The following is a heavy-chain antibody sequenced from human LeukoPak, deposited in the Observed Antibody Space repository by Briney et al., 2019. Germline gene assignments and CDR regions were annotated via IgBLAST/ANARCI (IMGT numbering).Heavy chain of an antibody. CDR3: AKGGYDYVEVGYFDS. V-gene: IGHV3-23*01. Sequence: GGSLRLSCTASGFTFDSYAMSWVRQAPGKGLEWVPSISGGSEDTYYADSVKGRFTISRDNSKSTLYLQMNSLRAEDTALYYCAKGGYDYVEVGYFDSWGQGTLVTVSS. D-gene: IGHD5-12*01. J-gene: IGHJ4*02. CDR2: ISGGSEDT. CDR1: GFTFDSYA.